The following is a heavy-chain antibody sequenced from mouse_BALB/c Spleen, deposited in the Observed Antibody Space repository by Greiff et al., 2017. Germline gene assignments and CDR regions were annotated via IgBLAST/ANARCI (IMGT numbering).Heavy chain of an antibody. CDR1: GYTFSSYW. D-gene: IGHD1-1*01. CDR2: ILPGSGST. J-gene: IGHJ2*01. V-gene: IGHV1-9*01. CDR3: AITTVDY. Sequence: VKLQQSGAELMKPGASVKISCKATGYTFSSYWIEWVKQRPGHGLEWIGEILPGSGSTNYNEKFKGKATFTADTSSNTAYMQLSSLTSEDSAVYYCAITTVDYWGQGTTLTVSS.